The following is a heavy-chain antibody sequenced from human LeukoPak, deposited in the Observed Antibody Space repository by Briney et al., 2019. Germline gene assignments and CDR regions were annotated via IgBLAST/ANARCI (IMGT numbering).Heavy chain of an antibody. D-gene: IGHD5-12*01. Sequence: SQTLSLTCTVSGDSISSGGYYWSWIRQHPGKGLEWIGYIYYRGSTYYNPSLKSRVTISVDTSKNQFSLKLNSVTAADTAVYFCARDRYSGYDYATYGMDVWGQGTTVTVSS. CDR2: IYYRGST. CDR1: GDSISSGGYY. CDR3: ARDRYSGYDYATYGMDV. J-gene: IGHJ6*02. V-gene: IGHV4-31*03.